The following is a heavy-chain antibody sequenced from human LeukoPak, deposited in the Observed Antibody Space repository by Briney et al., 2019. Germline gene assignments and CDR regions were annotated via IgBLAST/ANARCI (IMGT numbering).Heavy chain of an antibody. CDR3: ARGHTAVTRHFDF. J-gene: IGHJ4*02. CDR2: INWNGGT. Sequence: GGSLRLSCEASGFTFDNYGLTWVRQAPGKGLEWVSGINWNGGTGYADSVKGRFTISRDDAKNLLYLDMNSLRAENTAVYYCARGHTAVTRHFDFWGQGTLVTVSS. D-gene: IGHD4-17*01. CDR1: GFTFDNYG. V-gene: IGHV3-20*04.